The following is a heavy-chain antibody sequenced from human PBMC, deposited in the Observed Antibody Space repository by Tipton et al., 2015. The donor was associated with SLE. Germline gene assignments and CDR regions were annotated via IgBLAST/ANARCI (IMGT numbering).Heavy chain of an antibody. CDR3: ARSRGY. J-gene: IGHJ3*01. D-gene: IGHD3-10*01. CDR2: IYYSGST. V-gene: IGHV4-59*08. CDR1: GGSISSHY. Sequence: TLSLTCTVSGGSISSHYCSWIRQPPGKGLEWIGSIYYSGSTYYNPSLKSRVTISVDTSKNQFSLKVRSVTAADTAVYYCARSRGYWGQGTMVTVSS.